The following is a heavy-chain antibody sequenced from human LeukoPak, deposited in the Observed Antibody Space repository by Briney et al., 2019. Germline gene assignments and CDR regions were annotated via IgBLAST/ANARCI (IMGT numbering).Heavy chain of an antibody. Sequence: GGSLRLSCAASGFTFSSYEMNWVRQAPGKGLEWVSGINWNGGSTGYADSVKGRFTISRDNAKNSLYLQMNSLRAEDTALYYCARELERRYHMDVWGKGTTVTVSS. D-gene: IGHD1-1*01. CDR2: INWNGGST. V-gene: IGHV3-20*04. CDR3: ARELERRYHMDV. J-gene: IGHJ6*03. CDR1: GFTFSSYE.